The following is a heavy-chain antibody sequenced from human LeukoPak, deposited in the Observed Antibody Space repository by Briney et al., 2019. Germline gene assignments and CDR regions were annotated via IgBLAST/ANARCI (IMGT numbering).Heavy chain of an antibody. V-gene: IGHV4-34*01. Sequence: SETLSLTCAVYGGSFGGYYWSWIRQPPGKGLEWIGEINHSGSTNYNPSLKSRVTISVDTSKNQFSLKLSSVTAADTAVYYCARGRMTTVTPNSHFDYWGQGTLVTVSS. D-gene: IGHD4-17*01. CDR1: GGSFGGYY. CDR2: INHSGST. CDR3: ARGRMTTVTPNSHFDY. J-gene: IGHJ4*02.